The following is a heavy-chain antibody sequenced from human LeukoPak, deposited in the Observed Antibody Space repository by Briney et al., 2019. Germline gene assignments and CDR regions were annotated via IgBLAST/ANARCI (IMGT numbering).Heavy chain of an antibody. CDR2: INHIGST. Sequence: PSETLSLTCAVYGGSFRGYYWSWIRQPPGKGLEGIGEINHIGSTNYNPSLKSRVTISVDTSKNQFSLKLRSVTAADTAVYYCARGWELLRNFPAFDIWRQGTMVTVSS. CDR1: GGSFRGYY. D-gene: IGHD1-26*01. J-gene: IGHJ3*02. CDR3: ARGWELLRNFPAFDI. V-gene: IGHV4-34*01.